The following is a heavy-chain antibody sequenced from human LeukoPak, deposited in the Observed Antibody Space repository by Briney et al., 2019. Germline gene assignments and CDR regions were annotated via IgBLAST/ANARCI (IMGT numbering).Heavy chain of an antibody. Sequence: GGSLRLSCAASGFTFSNYAMHWVRQAPGKGLEWVAVISFDGGNKYYADSVKGRFTISRDNSENTLYLQVNSLRAEDTALYYCARDLATRDNWNPSVGYWGQGTLVTVSS. J-gene: IGHJ4*02. CDR2: ISFDGGNK. CDR1: GFTFSNYA. V-gene: IGHV3-30-3*01. CDR3: ARDLATRDNWNPSVGY. D-gene: IGHD1-1*01.